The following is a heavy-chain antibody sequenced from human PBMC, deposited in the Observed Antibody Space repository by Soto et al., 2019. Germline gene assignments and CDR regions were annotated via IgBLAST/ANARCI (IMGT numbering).Heavy chain of an antibody. CDR2: ISGSGGST. Sequence: GGSLRLSCAASGFTFSSYAMSWVRQAPGKGLEWVSAISGSGGSTYYADSVKGRFTISRDNSKNTLYLQMNSLRAEDTAVYYCVKVGYCSGVSCYSPTQGYYYYGMDVWGQGTTVTVAS. CDR3: VKVGYCSGVSCYSPTQGYYYYGMDV. CDR1: GFTFSSYA. V-gene: IGHV3-23*01. D-gene: IGHD2-15*01. J-gene: IGHJ6*02.